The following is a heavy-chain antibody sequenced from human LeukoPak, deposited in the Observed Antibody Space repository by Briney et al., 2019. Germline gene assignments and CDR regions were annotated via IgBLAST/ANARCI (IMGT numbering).Heavy chain of an antibody. CDR3: ASTFYGDSPPY. CDR1: GFTFSSYA. V-gene: IGHV3-23*01. Sequence: GGSLRLSCAASGFTFSSYAMSWVRQAPGKGLEWVSVISGSGGSTYYADSEKGRFTISRDDSKNTLYLQMNSLRAEDTAVYYCASTFYGDSPPYWGQGTLVTVSS. J-gene: IGHJ4*02. CDR2: ISGSGGST. D-gene: IGHD4-17*01.